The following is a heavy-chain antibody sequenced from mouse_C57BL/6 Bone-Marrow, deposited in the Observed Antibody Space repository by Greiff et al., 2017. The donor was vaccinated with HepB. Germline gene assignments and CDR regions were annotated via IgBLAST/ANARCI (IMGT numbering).Heavy chain of an antibody. Sequence: VQLVESGPGLVAPSQSLSITCTVSGFSFTSYAISWVRQPPGKGLEWLGVIWTGGGTNYNSALKSRLSISKDNSKSQVFLKMNSLQTDDTARYYCARRGGGYYVGLAMDYWGQGTSVTVSS. D-gene: IGHD2-3*01. V-gene: IGHV2-9-1*01. J-gene: IGHJ4*01. CDR1: GFSFTSYA. CDR3: ARRGGGYYVGLAMDY. CDR2: IWTGGGT.